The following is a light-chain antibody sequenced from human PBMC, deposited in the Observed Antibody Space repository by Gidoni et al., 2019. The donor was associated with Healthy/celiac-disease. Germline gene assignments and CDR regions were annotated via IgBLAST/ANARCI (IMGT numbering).Light chain of an antibody. Sequence: EIVLTQSPGTLSLSPGERATLSCRASQSVSSSYLAWYQQKPGQAPRLLIYGASSRATGIPDFTLTISRLEPEELAVYYCQQYGSSPKTFXXXTKVEIK. CDR1: QSVSSSY. J-gene: IGKJ1*01. CDR3: QQYGSSPKT. CDR2: GAS. V-gene: IGKV3-20*01.